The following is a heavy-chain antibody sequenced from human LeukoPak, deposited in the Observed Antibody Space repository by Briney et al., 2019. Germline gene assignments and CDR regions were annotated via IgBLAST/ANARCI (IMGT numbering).Heavy chain of an antibody. CDR2: INPSGVST. V-gene: IGHV1-46*01. CDR3: ARAACSGGSCYRYYFDY. Sequence: ASVKVSCKASGYTFTSYYMHWVRQAPGQGLEWMGIINPSGVSTSYAQKFQGRVTMTRDTSTSTVYMELSSLGSEDTAVYYCARAACSGGSCYRYYFDYWGQGTLVTVSS. D-gene: IGHD2-15*01. CDR1: GYTFTSYY. J-gene: IGHJ4*02.